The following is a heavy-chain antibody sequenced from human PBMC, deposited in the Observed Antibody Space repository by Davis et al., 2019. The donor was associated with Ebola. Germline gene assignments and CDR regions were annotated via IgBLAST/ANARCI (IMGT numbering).Heavy chain of an antibody. D-gene: IGHD4-17*01. CDR2: ISASSST. J-gene: IGHJ6*02. V-gene: IGHV3-23*01. CDR3: AKGSLYGSRSITAGMDV. Sequence: GESLKIFCAASGFTFTSYSMTWVRQAPGKGLEWVSGISASSSTYYADSVKGRFTFSRDNSKNTLYLQMNSLRAEDTAVYYCAKGSLYGSRSITAGMDVWGQGTTVTVSS. CDR1: GFTFTSYS.